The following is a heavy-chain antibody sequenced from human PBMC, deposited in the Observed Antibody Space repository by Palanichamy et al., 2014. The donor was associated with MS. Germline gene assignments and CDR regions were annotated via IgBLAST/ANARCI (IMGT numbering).Heavy chain of an antibody. Sequence: EWIGYIYYSGSTNYNPSLKSRVTISVDTSKNQFSLKLSSVTAADTAVYYCAREGVYGIAARPGPGDYYYGMDVWGQGTTVTVSS. J-gene: IGHJ6*02. D-gene: IGHD6-6*01. CDR3: AREGVYGIAARPGPGDYYYGMDV. CDR2: IYYSGST. V-gene: IGHV4-59*01.